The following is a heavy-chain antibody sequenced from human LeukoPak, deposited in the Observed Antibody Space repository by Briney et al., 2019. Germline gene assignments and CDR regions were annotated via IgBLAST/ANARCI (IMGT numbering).Heavy chain of an antibody. D-gene: IGHD2-15*01. CDR3: ARGGLLVGGPFHY. CDR1: GGSFSGYY. Sequence: SETLSLTCAVYGGSFSGYYWSWIRQPPVKGLEWIGEINHSGSTNYNPSLKSRVTISVDTSKNQFSLKLSSVTAADTAVYYYARGGLLVGGPFHYWGQGTLVTVSS. CDR2: INHSGST. J-gene: IGHJ4*02. V-gene: IGHV4-34*01.